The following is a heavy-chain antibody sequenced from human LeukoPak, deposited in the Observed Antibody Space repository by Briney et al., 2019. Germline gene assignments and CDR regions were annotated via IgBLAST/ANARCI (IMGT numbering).Heavy chain of an antibody. CDR3: ARTPPKGDIDT. CDR2: MSPKTGDR. D-gene: IGHD2-21*02. V-gene: IGHV1-8*01. J-gene: IGHJ5*02. Sequence: ASVKVSCKASGYSFSNFHINWVRQASGQGLEWIGRMSPKTGDRGYALKFQGRVTMTSDTFEGTVYMELHSLTSDDTAVYYCARTPPKGDIDTWGQGTMVTVSS. CDR1: GYSFSNFH.